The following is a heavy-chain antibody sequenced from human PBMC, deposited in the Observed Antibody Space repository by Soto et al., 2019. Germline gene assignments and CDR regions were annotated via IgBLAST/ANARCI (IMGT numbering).Heavy chain of an antibody. Sequence: GGSLRLSCAASGFTFSNAWMNWVRQAPGKGLEWVGRIKSKTDGGTTDYAAPVKGRFTISRDDSKNTLYLQMNSLKTEDTAVYYCTTTSPGKKYYYYYGMDVWGQGTTVTVSS. D-gene: IGHD6-13*01. CDR1: GFTFSNAW. CDR2: IKSKTDGGTT. CDR3: TTTSPGKKYYYYYGMDV. J-gene: IGHJ6*02. V-gene: IGHV3-15*07.